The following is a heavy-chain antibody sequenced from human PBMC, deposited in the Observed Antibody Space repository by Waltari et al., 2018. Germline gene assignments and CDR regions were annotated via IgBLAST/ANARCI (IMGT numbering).Heavy chain of an antibody. CDR1: GGSISSSNW. V-gene: IGHV4-4*02. Sequence: QVQLQESGPGLVKPSGTLSLTCAVSGGSISSSNWWSWVRQPPGKGLEWIGEIYHSGSTNYNPSLKSRVTISVDKSKNQFSLKLSSVTAADTAVYYCARDLFVVVPAAVGYYYGMDVWGQGTTVTVSS. CDR2: IYHSGST. J-gene: IGHJ6*02. CDR3: ARDLFVVVPAAVGYYYGMDV. D-gene: IGHD2-2*01.